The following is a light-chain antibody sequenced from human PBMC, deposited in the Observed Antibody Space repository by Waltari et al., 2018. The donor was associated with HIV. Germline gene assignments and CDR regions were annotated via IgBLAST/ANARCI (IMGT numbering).Light chain of an antibody. CDR1: QAITNN. Sequence: DIQMTQSPSSLSASVGDIVTITCRAGQAITNNLNWYQQKVGRAPQLLIYAASNLQTGVPSRFSDSASGTDFTLTISSLQPEDFATYYCQQSYTTPLTFGPGTKVDV. CDR3: QQSYTTPLT. CDR2: AAS. J-gene: IGKJ3*01. V-gene: IGKV1-39*01.